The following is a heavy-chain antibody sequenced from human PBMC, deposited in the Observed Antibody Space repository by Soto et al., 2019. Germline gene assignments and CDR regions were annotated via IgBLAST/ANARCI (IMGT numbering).Heavy chain of an antibody. Sequence: SETLSLTCSVSGISITSYYWSWIRQSAGGGLEWMGRINTDGLSTYSPSFKSRLTMSLDTSKNQVSLRLISVTAADTAVYFCARVPVPVAATADYYGLDVWGQGTTVTVSS. J-gene: IGHJ6*02. CDR1: GISITSYY. V-gene: IGHV4-4*07. D-gene: IGHD2-15*01. CDR2: INTDGLS. CDR3: ARVPVPVAATADYYGLDV.